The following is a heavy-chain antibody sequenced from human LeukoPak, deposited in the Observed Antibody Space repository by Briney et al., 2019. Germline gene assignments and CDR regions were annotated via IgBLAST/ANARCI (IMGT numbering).Heavy chain of an antibody. CDR2: ISAYNGNT. Sequence: PSVKVSCKASGYTFTSYGISWVRQAPGQGLEWVGWISAYNGNTNYAQKLQGRATMTTDTSTSTAYMELRSLRSDDTAVYYCARGKYCTNGVCYYFDYWGQGTLVTVSS. CDR3: ARGKYCTNGVCYYFDY. D-gene: IGHD2-8*01. V-gene: IGHV1-18*01. J-gene: IGHJ4*02. CDR1: GYTFTSYG.